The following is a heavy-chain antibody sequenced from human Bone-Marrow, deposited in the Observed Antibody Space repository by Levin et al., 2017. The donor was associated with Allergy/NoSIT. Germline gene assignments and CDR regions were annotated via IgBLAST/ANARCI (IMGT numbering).Heavy chain of an antibody. CDR1: GFTFSNYW. D-gene: IGHD6-13*01. Sequence: GGSLRLSCAASGFTFSNYWMSWVRQAPGKGLEWVANIKQDGSEKYYVDSMKGRFTISRDNSKNSLYLQMNSLRAEDTAVYYCAAAGTYWGQGTLVTVSS. V-gene: IGHV3-7*01. J-gene: IGHJ4*02. CDR2: IKQDGSEK. CDR3: AAAGTY.